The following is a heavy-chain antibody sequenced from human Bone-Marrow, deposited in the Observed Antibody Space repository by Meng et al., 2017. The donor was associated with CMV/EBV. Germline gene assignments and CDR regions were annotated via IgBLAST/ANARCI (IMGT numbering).Heavy chain of an antibody. V-gene: IGHV3-21*01. D-gene: IGHD1-7*01. J-gene: IGHJ6*02. Sequence: GESLKISCAASGFAFSIYSMNWVRQAPGKGLEWVASISSSSSNIYYADSVKGRFTISRDNAKNSLHLQMNSLRAEDMAVYYCARDWMEVLPYYYYGMDVWGQGTMVTVSS. CDR3: ARDWMEVLPYYYYGMDV. CDR1: GFAFSIYS. CDR2: ISSSSSNI.